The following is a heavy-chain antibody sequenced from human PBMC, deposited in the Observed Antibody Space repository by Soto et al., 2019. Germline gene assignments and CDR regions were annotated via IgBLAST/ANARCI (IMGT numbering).Heavy chain of an antibody. D-gene: IGHD3-22*01. V-gene: IGHV1-69*08. J-gene: IGHJ5*02. CDR3: AGDPDSHYNDSHASSYP. CDR1: GGTFSTYT. CDR2: IIPIIGII. Sequence: QVQLVQSGAEVKKPGSSVKVSCKASGGTFSTYTITWVRQAPGQGLEWMGRIIPIIGIINYAQKFQGRVTSTADKFTDTAYMELTRLRSDDTAVYYCAGDPDSHYNDSHASSYPWGQGTLVTVSS.